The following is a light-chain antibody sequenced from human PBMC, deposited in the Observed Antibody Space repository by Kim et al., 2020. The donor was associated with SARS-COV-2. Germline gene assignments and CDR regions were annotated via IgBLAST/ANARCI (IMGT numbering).Light chain of an antibody. CDR2: VNNDGTH. CDR3: QTWGAGFQV. CDR1: SGHDIYA. V-gene: IGLV4-69*01. J-gene: IGLJ2*01. Sequence: SVNLTCTLGSGHDIYAIAWHQQRPEKGPRFLMKVNNDGTHFKGDGIPARFSAASSGTERWLTIASVQSEDEADYYCQTWGAGFQVFGGGTQLTVL.